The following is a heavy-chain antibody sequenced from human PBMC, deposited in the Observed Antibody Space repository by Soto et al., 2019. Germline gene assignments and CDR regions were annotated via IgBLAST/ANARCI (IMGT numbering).Heavy chain of an antibody. D-gene: IGHD4-17*01. CDR3: ARDNSAANGVLDH. J-gene: IGHJ4*02. V-gene: IGHV1-46*04. CDR2: INPSARSA. CDR1: GYTFTNYY. Sequence: ASGKVSCEASGYTFTNYYLHWERQAPGQGLEWVGMINPSARSASYAQKLRGRLTMDRDTSTTTVYMELSRLTFEDTAVYFCARDNSAANGVLDHWGQGTLVTVSS.